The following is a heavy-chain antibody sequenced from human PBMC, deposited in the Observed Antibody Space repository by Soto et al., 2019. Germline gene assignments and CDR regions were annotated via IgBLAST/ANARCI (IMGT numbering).Heavy chain of an antibody. V-gene: IGHV4-39*01. J-gene: IGHJ4*02. D-gene: IGHD6-13*01. Sequence: QLQLQESGPGLVKPSETLSLTCTVSGGSISSSSYYWGWIRQPPGKGLEWIGSIYYSGSTYYNPSRNRRVTISVDTSKNQFSLKLSSVTAADTAVYYCARLYSSSWYGDYWGQGTLVTVSS. CDR2: IYYSGST. CDR1: GGSISSSSYY. CDR3: ARLYSSSWYGDY.